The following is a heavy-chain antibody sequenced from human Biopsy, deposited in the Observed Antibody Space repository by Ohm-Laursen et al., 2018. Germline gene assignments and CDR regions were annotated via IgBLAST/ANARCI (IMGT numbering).Heavy chain of an antibody. CDR2: IDWAGDT. CDR3: ARASASQYYGVDV. J-gene: IGHJ6*02. Sequence: TQTLTLTCAFSGFSFTTVGMRVTWIRQAPGKALEWLAHIDWAGDTRYSASLKTRLSISKDTFKDQVVLTMTDIDPVDTATYYCARASASQYYGVDVWGQGTSVTVSS. CDR1: GFSFTTVGMR. V-gene: IGHV2-70*04. D-gene: IGHD1-26*01.